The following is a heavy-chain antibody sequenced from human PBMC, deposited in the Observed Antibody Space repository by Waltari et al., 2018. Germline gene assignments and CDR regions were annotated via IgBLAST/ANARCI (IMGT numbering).Heavy chain of an antibody. D-gene: IGHD2-15*01. Sequence: QLQLQESGPGLVKPSGTLSLTCAVPGFSLTNTDFWSWVRQPPGKGLEWIGQIHRSGRTNYNPSLASRVSMSIDTSNTHFSLMVTSATAADTAVYYCARDRGRGLYLDSWGQGTLVTVSP. CDR2: IHRSGRT. CDR1: GFSLTNTDF. J-gene: IGHJ4*02. CDR3: ARDRGRGLYLDS. V-gene: IGHV4-4*02.